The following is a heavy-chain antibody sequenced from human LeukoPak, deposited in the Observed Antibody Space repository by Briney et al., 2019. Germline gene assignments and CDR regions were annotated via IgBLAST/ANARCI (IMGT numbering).Heavy chain of an antibody. V-gene: IGHV3-21*01. CDR2: ISSSSSYI. J-gene: IGHJ4*02. Sequence: PGGSLRLSCAASGFTFSSYSMNWVRQAPGKGLEWVSSISSSSSYIYYADSVKGRFTISRDNAKNSLYLQMNSLRAEDTAVYYCARDLSFWSGYYRYYFDYWGQGTLVTVSS. D-gene: IGHD3-3*01. CDR3: ARDLSFWSGYYRYYFDY. CDR1: GFTFSSYS.